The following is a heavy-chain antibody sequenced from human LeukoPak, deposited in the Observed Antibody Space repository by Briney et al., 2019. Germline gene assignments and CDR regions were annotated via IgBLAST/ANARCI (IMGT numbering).Heavy chain of an antibody. CDR3: ARERQVRFLEWLSNYMDV. Sequence: KPGGSLRLSCAASGFTFSSYSMNWVRQAPGKGLEWVSSISSSSSYIYYADSVKGRFTISRDNAKNSLYLQMNSLRAEDTAVYYCARERQVRFLEWLSNYMDVWGKGTTVTVS. D-gene: IGHD3-3*01. V-gene: IGHV3-21*01. CDR2: ISSSSSYI. CDR1: GFTFSSYS. J-gene: IGHJ6*03.